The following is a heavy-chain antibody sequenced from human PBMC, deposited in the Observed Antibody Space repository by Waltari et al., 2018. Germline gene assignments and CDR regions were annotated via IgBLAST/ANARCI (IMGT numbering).Heavy chain of an antibody. CDR3: ARSGNYDFWSGYYTQRGYYYYYMDV. Sequence: QVQLQQWGAGLLKPSETLSLTCAVYGGSFSGYYWSWIRQPPGKGLEWIGEINHTGSTNYNPSLKSRVTISVDTSKNQCSRKLSSVTAADTAVYYCARSGNYDFWSGYYTQRGYYYYYMDVWGKGTTVTVSS. V-gene: IGHV4-34*01. CDR2: INHTGST. CDR1: GGSFSGYY. J-gene: IGHJ6*03. D-gene: IGHD3-3*01.